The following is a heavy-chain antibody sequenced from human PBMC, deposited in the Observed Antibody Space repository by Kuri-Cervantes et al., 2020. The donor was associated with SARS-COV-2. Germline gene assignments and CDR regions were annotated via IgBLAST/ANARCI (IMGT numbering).Heavy chain of an antibody. CDR3: AKDLGGYVGY. D-gene: IGHD3-22*01. Sequence: LSLTCAASGFTFSSYGMHWVRQAPGKGLEWVAVISYDGSNKYYADPVKGRFTISRDNSKNTLYLQMNSLRAEDTAVYYCAKDLGGYVGYWGQGTLVTVSS. CDR2: ISYDGSNK. J-gene: IGHJ4*02. V-gene: IGHV3-30*18. CDR1: GFTFSSYG.